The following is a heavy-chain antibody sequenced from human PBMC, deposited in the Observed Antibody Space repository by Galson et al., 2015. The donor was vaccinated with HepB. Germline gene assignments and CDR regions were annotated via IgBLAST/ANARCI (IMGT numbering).Heavy chain of an antibody. V-gene: IGHV6-1*01. CDR3: ARKSTTGYSSSWSRAGAFDI. CDR2: TYYRSKWYN. CDR1: GDSVSSNSAA. Sequence: CAISGDSVSSNSAAWNWIRQSPSRGLEWLGRTYYRSKWYNDYAVSVKSRITINPDTSKNQFSLQLNTVTPEDTAVYYCARKSTTGYSSSWSRAGAFDIWGQGTMVTVSS. D-gene: IGHD6-13*01. J-gene: IGHJ3*02.